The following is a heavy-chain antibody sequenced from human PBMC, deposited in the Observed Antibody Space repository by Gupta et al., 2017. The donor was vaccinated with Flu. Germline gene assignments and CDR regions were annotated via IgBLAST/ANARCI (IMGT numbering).Heavy chain of an antibody. Sequence: QASGKGPEWVGLIKSSAAGWTMDYAAPVKGRFSLSRDDSVNTLYLHMNSLKTEDTAVYYCTTVSLERGPAYDFWGQGVLVTVSS. D-gene: IGHD1-1*01. CDR2: IKSSAAGWTM. V-gene: IGHV3-15*01. J-gene: IGHJ4*02. CDR3: TTVSLERGPAYDF.